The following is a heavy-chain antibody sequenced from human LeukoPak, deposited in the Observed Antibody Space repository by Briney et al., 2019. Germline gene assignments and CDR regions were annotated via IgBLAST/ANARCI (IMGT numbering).Heavy chain of an antibody. D-gene: IGHD3-10*01. CDR3: ASSSEQLVDYYGSGSSYYFDY. CDR1: GGTFSSYA. V-gene: IGHV1-69*13. J-gene: IGHJ4*02. Sequence: SVKVSCKASGGTFSSYAISWVRQAPGQGLEWMGGIIPIFGTANYAQKFQGRVTITADESTSTAYMELSSLRSEDTAVYYCASSSEQLVDYYGSGSSYYFDYWGQGTLVTVSS. CDR2: IIPIFGTA.